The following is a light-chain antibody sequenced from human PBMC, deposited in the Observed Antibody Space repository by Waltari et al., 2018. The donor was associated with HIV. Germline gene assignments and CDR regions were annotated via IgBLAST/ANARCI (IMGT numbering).Light chain of an antibody. V-gene: IGLV2-14*01. CDR2: EVS. Sequence: QSALTQPASVSGSPGQSITISCPGTSSDVGGYNYVSWYQQYPGKAPKLMIYEVSKRPSGVSNRFSGSKSVSTASLTISGLQAEDEADYYCNSYTKNNTWVFGGGTKLTVL. CDR3: NSYTKNNTWV. J-gene: IGLJ3*02. CDR1: SSDVGGYNY.